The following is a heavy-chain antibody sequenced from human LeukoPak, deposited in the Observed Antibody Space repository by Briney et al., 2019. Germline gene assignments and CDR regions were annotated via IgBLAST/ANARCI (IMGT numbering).Heavy chain of an antibody. CDR3: AKVGYCSSTSCPPFEY. J-gene: IGHJ4*02. CDR2: ISGNGDKI. D-gene: IGHD2-2*01. V-gene: IGHV3-23*01. Sequence: GGSLRLSCAASGFTFRNYAMSWVRQAPGKGLEWVSGISGNGDKIYYADSVKGRFTISRDNSKNMLYLQMNSLRAEDTAVYYCAKVGYCSSTSCPPFEYWGQGTLVTVSS. CDR1: GFTFRNYA.